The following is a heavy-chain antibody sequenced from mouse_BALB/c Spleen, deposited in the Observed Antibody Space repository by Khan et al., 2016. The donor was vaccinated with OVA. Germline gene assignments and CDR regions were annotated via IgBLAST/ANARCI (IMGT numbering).Heavy chain of an antibody. CDR1: AYSIASDYA. V-gene: IGHV3-2*02. J-gene: IGHJ2*01. CDR3: ARVYGGYFDY. Sequence: QLEESGPGLVKPSQSLSPTCTVTAYSIASDYAWNWIRQFPGNKLEWMGFLSYSGNTNYNPSLKSRISITRDTSKTQFFLQLNSGTSEDTATYYCARVYGGYFDYWGQGTTLTVSS. D-gene: IGHD1-1*01. CDR2: LSYSGNT.